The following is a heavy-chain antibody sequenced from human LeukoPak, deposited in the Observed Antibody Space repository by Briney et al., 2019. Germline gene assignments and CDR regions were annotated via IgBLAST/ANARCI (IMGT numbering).Heavy chain of an antibody. J-gene: IGHJ5*02. CDR3: ARLFRRVDFWSGRRTNWFDP. V-gene: IGHV3-20*04. Sequence: GGSLRLSCAASGFTFDDYGMSWVRQAPGKGLEWVSGINWNGGSTGYADSVKGRFTISRDNAKNSLYLQMNSLRAEDTAVYYCARLFRRVDFWSGRRTNWFDPWGQGTLVTVSS. CDR2: INWNGGST. CDR1: GFTFDDYG. D-gene: IGHD3-3*01.